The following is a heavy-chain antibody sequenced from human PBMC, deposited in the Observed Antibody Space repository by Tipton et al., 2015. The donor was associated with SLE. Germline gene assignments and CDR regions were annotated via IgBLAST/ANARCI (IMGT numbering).Heavy chain of an antibody. CDR1: GGSISSYY. J-gene: IGHJ6*03. V-gene: IGHV4-59*12. CDR2: IYYSGST. Sequence: TLSLTCTVSGGSISSYYWSWIRQPPGKGLEWVGSIYYSGSTYYNPSLKSRVTISVDTSRNQCSLNLTSVTAADTAVYYCARGPYYYMDVWGKGTTVTVSS. CDR3: ARGPYYYMDV.